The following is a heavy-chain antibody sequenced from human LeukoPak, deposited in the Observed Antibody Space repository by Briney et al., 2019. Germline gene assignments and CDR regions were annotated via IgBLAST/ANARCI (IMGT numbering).Heavy chain of an antibody. D-gene: IGHD5-18*01. CDR3: ARGGYSYGLYAFDI. V-gene: IGHV4-59*01. CDR1: GGSISSYC. J-gene: IGHJ3*02. CDR2: IYYSGST. Sequence: SETLSLTCTVSGGSISSYCWSWIRQPPGKGLEWIGYIYYSGSTNYNPSLKSRVTISVDTSKNQFSLKLSSVTAADTAVYYCARGGYSYGLYAFDIWGQGTMVTVSS.